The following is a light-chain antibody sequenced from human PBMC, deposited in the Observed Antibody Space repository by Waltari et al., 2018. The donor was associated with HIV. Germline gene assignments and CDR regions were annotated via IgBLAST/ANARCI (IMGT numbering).Light chain of an antibody. J-gene: IGLJ2*01. CDR2: DVS. CDR1: SRDVGGYNY. CDR3: NSYTTSSTLHVV. V-gene: IGLV2-14*03. Sequence: QSALTQPASVSGSPGQSLTISCTGTSRDVGGYNYVSCYQHHPGNAPKLMIYDVSNRPSGVSNRFSGSKSGNTASLTISGLQAEDEADYYCNSYTTSSTLHVVFGGGTKLTVL.